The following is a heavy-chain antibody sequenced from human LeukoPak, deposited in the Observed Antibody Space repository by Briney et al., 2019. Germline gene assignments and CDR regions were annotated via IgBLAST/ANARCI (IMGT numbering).Heavy chain of an antibody. D-gene: IGHD4-11*01. Sequence: PGGSLRLSCTASGFTFGDYAMSWVRQAPGKGLEWVGFIRSKAYGGTTEYAASVKGRFTISRDDSKSIAYLQMNSLKTEDTAVYYCTRVHSNSFYYYYYYMDVWGKGTTVTVSS. CDR2: IRSKAYGGTT. J-gene: IGHJ6*03. CDR1: GFTFGDYA. CDR3: TRVHSNSFYYYYYYMDV. V-gene: IGHV3-49*04.